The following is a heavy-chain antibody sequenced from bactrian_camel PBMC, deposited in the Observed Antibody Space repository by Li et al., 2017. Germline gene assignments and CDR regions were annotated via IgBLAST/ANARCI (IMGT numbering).Heavy chain of an antibody. D-gene: IGHD3*01. CDR3: AAEGTWSTYGLVPGDFGT. CDR2: IHTGGGST. Sequence: VQLVESGGGSVQAGGSLRLSCQASENIYSSSCMGWFRQTPGKEREAVATIHTGGGSTSYSNFAKGRFTISQDNAKNTVYLQMNNLQPEDTAMYYCAAEGTWSTYGLVPGDFGTWGQGTQVTVS. J-gene: IGHJ6*01. CDR1: ENIYSSSC. V-gene: IGHV3S53*01.